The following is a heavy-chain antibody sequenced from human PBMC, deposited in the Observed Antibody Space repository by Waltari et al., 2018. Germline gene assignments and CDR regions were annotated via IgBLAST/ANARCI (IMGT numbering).Heavy chain of an antibody. CDR3: ARAYDFWSGYGPRDYYYGMDV. CDR1: GFTFSSYW. Sequence: EVQLVESGGGLVQPGGSLRLSCAASGFTFSSYWMSWVRQAPGKGLEWVANIKQDGSEKYYVDSVKGRFTISRDNAKNSLYLQMNSLRAEDTAVYYCARAYDFWSGYGPRDYYYGMDVWGQGTTVTVSS. CDR2: IKQDGSEK. D-gene: IGHD3-3*01. J-gene: IGHJ6*02. V-gene: IGHV3-7*01.